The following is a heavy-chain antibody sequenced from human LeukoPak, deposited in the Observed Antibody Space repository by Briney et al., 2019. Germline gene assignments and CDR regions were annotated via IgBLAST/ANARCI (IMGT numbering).Heavy chain of an antibody. D-gene: IGHD6-13*01. CDR1: GFTLTNYA. CDR3: ARQNTPHSNFDY. J-gene: IGHJ4*02. Sequence: PGGSLRLSCAASGFTLTNYAMHWVRQRAGEGLEWVSALGTAGDTFYPGSVKGRFTISRDNAKKSLFLQMNSLRAEDTAIYYCARQNTPHSNFDYWGQGTLVTVSS. CDR2: LGTAGDT. V-gene: IGHV3-13*01.